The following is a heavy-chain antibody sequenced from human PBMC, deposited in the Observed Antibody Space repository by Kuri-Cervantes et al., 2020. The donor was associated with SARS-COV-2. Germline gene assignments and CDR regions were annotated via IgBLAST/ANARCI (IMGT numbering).Heavy chain of an antibody. D-gene: IGHD4-17*01. CDR2: ISSSSSTI. V-gene: IGHV3-48*01. CDR3: ARPYGDDLNWYFDL. J-gene: IGHJ2*01. Sequence: GESLKISCAASGFTFSSYSMNWVRQAPGKGLEWVSYISSSSSTIYYADSVKGRFTISRDNAKNSLYLQMNSLRAEDTAVYYCARPYGDDLNWYFDLWGRGTLVTVSS. CDR1: GFTFSSYS.